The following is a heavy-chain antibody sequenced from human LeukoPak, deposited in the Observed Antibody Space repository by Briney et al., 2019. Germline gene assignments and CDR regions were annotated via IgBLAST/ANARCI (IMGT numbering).Heavy chain of an antibody. CDR2: IYNSGRT. D-gene: IGHD2-15*01. V-gene: IGHV4-59*01. CDR1: GGSISTYY. J-gene: IGHJ3*02. Sequence: SETLSLTCTVSGGSISTYYWSWLRQPPGKGLEWIGYIYNSGRTNYNPSLESRVTISVDTSKNQFPLKLNSVTAADTAVYYCVRERNCSGASCLDGFDIWGQGTMVTVSS. CDR3: VRERNCSGASCLDGFDI.